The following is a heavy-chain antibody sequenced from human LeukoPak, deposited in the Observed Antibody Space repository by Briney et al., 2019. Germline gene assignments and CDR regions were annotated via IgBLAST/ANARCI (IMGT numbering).Heavy chain of an antibody. CDR1: GAPISSYY. Sequence: SETLSLTCTVSGAPISSYYWSWIRQPPGKGLEWIGYIYYSGSTNYNPSLYNPSPKSRVTISVDTSKNQFSLKLSSVTAADTAVYYCASGPYPAAGTDHQFDYWGRGTLVTVSS. D-gene: IGHD6-13*01. CDR2: IYYSGST. J-gene: IGHJ4*02. V-gene: IGHV4-59*01. CDR3: ASGPYPAAGTDHQFDY.